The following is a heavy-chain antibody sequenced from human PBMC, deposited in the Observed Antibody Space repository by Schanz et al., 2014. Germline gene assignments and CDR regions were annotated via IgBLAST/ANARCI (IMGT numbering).Heavy chain of an antibody. CDR2: ISSSSSTI. CDR1: GFTFSSYS. CDR3: VRDYNWGFDN. Sequence: EQVLESGGGFVQPGGSLRLSCAASGFTFSSYSMNWVRQAPGKGLECVSYISSSSSTIYYADSVKGRFTISRDNAKSSLYLQMSSLRDEDTAIYYCVRDYNWGFDNWGQGTLVTVSS. D-gene: IGHD7-27*01. J-gene: IGHJ4*02. V-gene: IGHV3-48*02.